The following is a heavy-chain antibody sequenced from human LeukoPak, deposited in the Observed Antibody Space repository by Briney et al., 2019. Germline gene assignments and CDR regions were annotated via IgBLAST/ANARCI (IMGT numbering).Heavy chain of an antibody. Sequence: GGSLRLSCAASGFSFSDSAVSWVRHSPGEGLKWVSSISDTGGRTYYADSVKGRFTITRDNSRNTVNLQMNSLRAEDTAVYYCARAASQVGGSGSYDPSIYYYYYMDVWGKGTTVTVSS. CDR3: ARAASQVGGSGSYDPSIYYYYYMDV. J-gene: IGHJ6*03. CDR2: ISDTGGRT. D-gene: IGHD3-10*01. V-gene: IGHV3-23*01. CDR1: GFSFSDSA.